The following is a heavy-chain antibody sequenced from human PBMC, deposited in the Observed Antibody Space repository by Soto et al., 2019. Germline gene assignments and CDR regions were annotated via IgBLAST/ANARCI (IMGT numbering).Heavy chain of an antibody. Sequence: GASVKVSCKASGYSFTAYYIHWVRQAPGQRLEWMGWINAGNGNTKYSQKFQGRVTITRDTSASTAYMELSSLRSEDTAVYYCARGPGGPDGPGDYWGQGTLVTVSS. V-gene: IGHV1-3*01. J-gene: IGHJ4*02. CDR3: ARGPGGPDGPGDY. D-gene: IGHD2-15*01. CDR2: INAGNGNT. CDR1: GYSFTAYY.